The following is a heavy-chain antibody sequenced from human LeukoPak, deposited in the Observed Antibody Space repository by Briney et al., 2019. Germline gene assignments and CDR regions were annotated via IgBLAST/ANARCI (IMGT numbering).Heavy chain of an antibody. CDR1: GGSISSTNW. CDR3: ARRTDLGSYAPADAFDI. Sequence: PSETLSLTCAVSGGSISSTNWWCWVRQPPGKGLEWIGEIYNSGSTNYNPSLKSRVTISVDKSKNQFSLKLSSVTAADTAVYYCARRTDLGSYAPADAFDIWGQGTVVTVSS. D-gene: IGHD1-26*01. V-gene: IGHV4-4*02. CDR2: IYNSGST. J-gene: IGHJ3*02.